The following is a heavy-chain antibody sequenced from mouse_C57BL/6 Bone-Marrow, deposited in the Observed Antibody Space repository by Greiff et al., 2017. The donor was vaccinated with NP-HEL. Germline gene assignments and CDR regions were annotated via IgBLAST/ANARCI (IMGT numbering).Heavy chain of an antibody. CDR3: VRADGYYMDAMDY. V-gene: IGHV10-3*01. Sequence: DAGGGLVQPNGSFKLSCAASGFTFNTYALHWVRQAPGKGLEWVALILSKSSIYATFYSDSVKDRFTISRDDSKSMLYLQMNNLKTEDTAMYYCVRADGYYMDAMDYWGQGTSVTVSS. CDR2: ILSKSSIYAT. J-gene: IGHJ4*01. CDR1: GFTFNTYA. D-gene: IGHD2-3*01.